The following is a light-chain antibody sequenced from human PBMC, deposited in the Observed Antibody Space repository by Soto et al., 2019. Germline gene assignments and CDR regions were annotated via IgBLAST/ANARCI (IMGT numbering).Light chain of an antibody. Sequence: QSVLTQPPSASGTPGQRVTISCSGSSSNIGSNTVNWYQQLPGTAPKLVIYSNNQRPSGVPDRFSGSKSGTSASLAISGLQSEDEADYYCVAWDDNLDAHVFGTGTKVTVL. V-gene: IGLV1-44*01. CDR1: SSNIGSNT. J-gene: IGLJ1*01. CDR2: SNN. CDR3: VAWDDNLDAHV.